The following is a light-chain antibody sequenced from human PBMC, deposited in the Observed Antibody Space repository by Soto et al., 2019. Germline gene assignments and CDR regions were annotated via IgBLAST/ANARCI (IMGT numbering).Light chain of an antibody. V-gene: IGLV2-14*01. CDR3: ISYTSSTTWV. Sequence: QSALTQPASVSGSPGQSITISCTGTSSDVGGYNYVSWYQHHPGKAPKLMFYEVSNRPSGVSDRFSGSRSGNTASLTISGLQAEDESDYYCISYTSSTTWVFGGGTKLTVL. J-gene: IGLJ3*02. CDR1: SSDVGGYNY. CDR2: EVS.